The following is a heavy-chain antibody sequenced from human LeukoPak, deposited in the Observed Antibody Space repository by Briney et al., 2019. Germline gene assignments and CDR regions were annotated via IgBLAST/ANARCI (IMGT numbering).Heavy chain of an antibody. CDR2: ISGDGGST. CDR3: AKDIGDYVEYYFDY. CDR1: GFTFDVYV. Sequence: GGPLRLSCAASGFTFDVYVMHWVRHAPGKGLVWVSLISGDGGSTYYADSVKGRFTISRDNSKNSLYLQMNSLRTEDTALYYCAKDIGDYVEYYFDYWGQGTLVTVSS. J-gene: IGHJ4*02. D-gene: IGHD4-17*01. V-gene: IGHV3-43*02.